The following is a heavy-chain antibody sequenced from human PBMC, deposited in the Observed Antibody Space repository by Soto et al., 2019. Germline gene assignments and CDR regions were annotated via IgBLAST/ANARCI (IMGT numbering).Heavy chain of an antibody. CDR1: GYTFTSYA. CDR3: ARSMVVPSYYYMDV. V-gene: IGHV1-3*01. Sequence: ASVKVSCKASGYTFTSYAMHWVRQAPGQGLEWMGWIKAVNGNTKYAQKFQGRVTITTDKSTSTAYMELSSLRSEDTAVYYCARSMVVPSYYYMDVWGKGTTVTVSS. D-gene: IGHD2-2*01. J-gene: IGHJ6*03. CDR2: IKAVNGNT.